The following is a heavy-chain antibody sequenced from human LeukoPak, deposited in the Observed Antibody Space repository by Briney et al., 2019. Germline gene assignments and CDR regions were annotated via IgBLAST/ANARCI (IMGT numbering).Heavy chain of an antibody. CDR1: GFTFSSYG. CDR3: ARGGSSSSWFYYFDY. J-gene: IGHJ4*02. V-gene: IGHV3-30*19. Sequence: GGSLRLSCAASGFTFSSYGMHWVRQAPGKGLEWVAVISYDGSNKYYADSVKGRFTISRDNSKNTLHLQMNSLRTEDTAVYFCARGGSSSSWFYYFDYWGQGTLVTVSS. D-gene: IGHD6-13*01. CDR2: ISYDGSNK.